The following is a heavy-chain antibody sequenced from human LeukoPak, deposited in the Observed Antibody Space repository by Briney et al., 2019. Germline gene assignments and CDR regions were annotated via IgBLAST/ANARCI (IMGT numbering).Heavy chain of an antibody. D-gene: IGHD2-21*02. CDR2: INPNSGGT. Sequence: ASVKVSCKASGYTFTGYYMHWVRQAPGQGLEWMGWINPNSGGTNYAQKFQGRVTMTRDTSISTAYMELSRLRSDDTAVYYCARAAGGDYSWGFDPWGQGTLVTVSS. CDR1: GYTFTGYY. V-gene: IGHV1-2*02. J-gene: IGHJ5*02. CDR3: ARAAGGDYSWGFDP.